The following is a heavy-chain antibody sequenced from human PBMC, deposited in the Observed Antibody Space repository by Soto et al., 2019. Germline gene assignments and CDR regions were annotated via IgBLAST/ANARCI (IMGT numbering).Heavy chain of an antibody. CDR1: GFTFSSYG. J-gene: IGHJ3*02. CDR2: ISYDGSNK. Sequence: PGGSLRLSCAASGFTFSSYGMHWVRQAPGKGLEWVAVISYDGSNKYYADSVKGRFTISRDNSKNTLYLQMNSLRAEDTAVYYCAKELLRITMVRGVNHDAFDIWGQGTMVTVSS. D-gene: IGHD3-10*01. V-gene: IGHV3-30*18. CDR3: AKELLRITMVRGVNHDAFDI.